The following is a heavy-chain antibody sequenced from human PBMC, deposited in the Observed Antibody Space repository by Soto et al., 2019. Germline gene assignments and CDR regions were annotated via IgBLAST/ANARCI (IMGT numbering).Heavy chain of an antibody. CDR1: GYTFTGYY. CDR3: ARGDRRGGDYYYYYMDV. V-gene: IGHV1-2*04. Sequence: ASVKVSCKASGYTFTGYYIHWVRQAPGQGLEWMGWINPNSGGTNYAQKFQGWVTMTRDTSISTAYMELSRLRSDDTAVYYCARGDRRGGDYYYYYMDVWGKGTTVTVSS. D-gene: IGHD2-15*01. J-gene: IGHJ6*03. CDR2: INPNSGGT.